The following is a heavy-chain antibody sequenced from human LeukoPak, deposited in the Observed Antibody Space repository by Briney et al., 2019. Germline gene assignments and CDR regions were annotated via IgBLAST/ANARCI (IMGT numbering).Heavy chain of an antibody. Sequence: ASVKVSCKASGYTFTNYALHWVRQAPGQRLEWMGWTNGATGNTRFSQDFQGRLTIIVDTSASTAYMELSSLRSEDTAVYYCATVFAGTRFDIWGQGTMVTVSS. CDR1: GYTFTNYA. CDR2: TNGATGNT. CDR3: ATVFAGTRFDI. J-gene: IGHJ3*02. V-gene: IGHV1-3*02. D-gene: IGHD1-1*01.